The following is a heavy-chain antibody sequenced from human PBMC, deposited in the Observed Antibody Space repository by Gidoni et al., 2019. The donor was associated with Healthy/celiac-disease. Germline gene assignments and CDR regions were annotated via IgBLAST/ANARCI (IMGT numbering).Heavy chain of an antibody. D-gene: IGHD1-26*01. V-gene: IGHV3-48*03. CDR1: GFTFSSYE. J-gene: IGHJ4*02. Sequence: EVQLVESGGGLVQPGGSLRLSCAASGFTFSSYEMNWVRQAPGKGLEWVSYISSSGSTIYYADSVKGRFTISRDNAKNSLYLQMNSLRAEDTAVYYCARAVGATSADFDYWGQGTLVTVSS. CDR2: ISSSGSTI. CDR3: ARAVGATSADFDY.